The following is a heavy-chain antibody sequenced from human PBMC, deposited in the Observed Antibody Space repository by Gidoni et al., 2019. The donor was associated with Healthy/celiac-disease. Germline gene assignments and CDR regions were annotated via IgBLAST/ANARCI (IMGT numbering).Heavy chain of an antibody. CDR1: GFTFSSYA. Sequence: EVQLLESGGGLVQPGGFLRLSCAASGFTFSSYAMSRVRQAPGKGLEWVSAISGSGCSTDYADSVKGRFTISRDNSKNTLYLQMNSLRAEDTAVYYCAKGIRTYYYGSGTDDAFDIWGQGTMVTVSS. D-gene: IGHD3-10*01. CDR2: ISGSGCST. CDR3: AKGIRTYYYGSGTDDAFDI. J-gene: IGHJ3*02. V-gene: IGHV3-23*01.